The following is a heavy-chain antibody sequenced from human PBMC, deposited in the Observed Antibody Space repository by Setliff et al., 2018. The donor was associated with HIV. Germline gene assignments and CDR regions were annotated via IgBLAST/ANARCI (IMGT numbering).Heavy chain of an antibody. CDR3: ARADYGAALDI. CDR1: GGYINNYY. Sequence: TSETLSLTCTVSGGYINNYYWAWLRQHPGKGLEWIGYIYYSGTTHYNPSLKSRVALSIDTSKHQFSLRLNSVTAADTAVYYCARADYGAALDIWGQGTMVTVSS. J-gene: IGHJ3*02. D-gene: IGHD4-17*01. V-gene: IGHV4-59*06. CDR2: IYYSGTT.